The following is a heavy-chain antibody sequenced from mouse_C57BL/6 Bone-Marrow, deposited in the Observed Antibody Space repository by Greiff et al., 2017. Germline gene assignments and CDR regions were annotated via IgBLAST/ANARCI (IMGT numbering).Heavy chain of an antibody. CDR3: ARSRDENAMDY. Sequence: EVQLHQSGPELVKPGASVKIPCKASGYTFTDYNMDWVKQSHGKSLEWIGDINPNNGGTIYNQKFKGKATLTVDKSSSTAYMELRSLTSEDTAVYYCARSRDENAMDYWGQGTSVTVSS. V-gene: IGHV1-18*01. CDR2: INPNNGGT. CDR1: GYTFTDYN. J-gene: IGHJ4*01.